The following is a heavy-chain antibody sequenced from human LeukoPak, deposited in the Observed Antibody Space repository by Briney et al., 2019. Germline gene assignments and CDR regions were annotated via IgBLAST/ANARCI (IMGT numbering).Heavy chain of an antibody. D-gene: IGHD3-10*01. CDR3: ARDQGALLWFGELTAFDY. CDR1: GFTFSSYW. J-gene: IGHJ4*02. Sequence: GGSPRLSCAASGFTFSSYWMHWVRQAPGKGLVWVSRINSDGSSTSYADSVKGRFTISRDNAKNTLYLQTNSLRAEDTAVYYCARDQGALLWFGELTAFDYWGQGTLVTVSS. V-gene: IGHV3-74*01. CDR2: INSDGSST.